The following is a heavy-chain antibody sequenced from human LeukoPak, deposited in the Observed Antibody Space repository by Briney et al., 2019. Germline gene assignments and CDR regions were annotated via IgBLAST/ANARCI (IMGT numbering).Heavy chain of an antibody. CDR3: ARVRIGVPAVGDY. CDR2: ISYDGSNK. Sequence: PGGSLRLSCAASGFTFSSYAMHWVRQAPGKGLEWVTVISYDGSNKYYADSVKGRFTISRDNSKNTLYLQMNSLRAEDTAVYYCARVRIGVPAVGDYWGQGTLVTVSS. D-gene: IGHD2-2*01. V-gene: IGHV3-30-3*01. CDR1: GFTFSSYA. J-gene: IGHJ4*02.